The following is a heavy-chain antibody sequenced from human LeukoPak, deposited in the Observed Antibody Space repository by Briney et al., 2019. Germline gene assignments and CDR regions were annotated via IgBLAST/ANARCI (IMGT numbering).Heavy chain of an antibody. CDR2: ISYDGSNK. V-gene: IGHV3-30-3*01. CDR3: ARDQFPNGGKKDY. Sequence: SGGSLRLSCAASGFTFSSYTMHWVRQAPGKGLEWVAVISYDGSNKYYADSVKGRFTISRDNSKNTLYLQMNSLRAEDTAVYYCARDQFPNGGKKDYWGQGTLVTVSS. J-gene: IGHJ4*02. CDR1: GFTFSSYT.